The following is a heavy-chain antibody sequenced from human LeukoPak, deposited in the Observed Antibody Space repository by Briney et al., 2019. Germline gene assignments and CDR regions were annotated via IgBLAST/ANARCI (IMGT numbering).Heavy chain of an antibody. CDR2: ISGSGGST. CDR3: AKWAYYYDSSGYYFDY. Sequence: GGSLRLSCAASGFTFSSYGMHWVRQAPGKGLEWVSAISGSGGSTYYADSVKGRFTISRDNSKNTLYLQMNSLRAEDTAVYYCAKWAYYYDSSGYYFDYWGQGTLVTVSS. V-gene: IGHV3-23*01. J-gene: IGHJ4*02. CDR1: GFTFSSYG. D-gene: IGHD3-22*01.